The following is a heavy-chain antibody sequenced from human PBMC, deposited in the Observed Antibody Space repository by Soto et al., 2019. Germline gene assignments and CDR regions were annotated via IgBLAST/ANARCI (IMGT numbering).Heavy chain of an antibody. J-gene: IGHJ5*02. CDR3: ATVPRGHDYGDYVSWFDP. Sequence: ASVKVSCKASGYTFTGYYMHWVRQAPGQGLEWMGWINPNSGGTNYAQKFQGRVTMTEDTSTDTAYMELSSLRSEDTAVYYCATVPRGHDYGDYVSWFDPWGQGTLVTVSS. CDR2: INPNSGGT. D-gene: IGHD4-17*01. V-gene: IGHV1-2*02. CDR1: GYTFTGYY.